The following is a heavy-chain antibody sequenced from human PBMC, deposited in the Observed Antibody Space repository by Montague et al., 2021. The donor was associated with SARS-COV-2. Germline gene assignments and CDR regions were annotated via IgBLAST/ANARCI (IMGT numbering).Heavy chain of an antibody. V-gene: IGHV4-59*08. J-gene: IGHJ4*02. Sequence: SETLSLTCAVYGGSFSGYYWTWIRQSPGKGMEWIGYIYYSGSTSYNPSLKSRVTVSVDTSKNQFSLKLSSVTAADTAVYYCARSSGSYSTFDFWGQGTLVTVSS. CDR2: IYYSGST. CDR1: GGSFSGYY. D-gene: IGHD3-10*01. CDR3: ARSSGSYSTFDF.